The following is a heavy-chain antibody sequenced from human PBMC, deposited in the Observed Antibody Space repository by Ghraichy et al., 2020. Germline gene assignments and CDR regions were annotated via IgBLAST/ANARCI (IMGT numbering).Heavy chain of an antibody. CDR3: ARVEYGSGNHFDY. Sequence: GGSLRRSCAASGFTVSNNYMTWVRQAPGKGLEWVSIIYSGGSTYYADSVKGRFTISRDNSKNTLYLQMNSLRAEDTAVYYCARVEYGSGNHFDYWGQGTLVTVSS. V-gene: IGHV3-66*01. D-gene: IGHD3-10*01. J-gene: IGHJ4*02. CDR2: IYSGGST. CDR1: GFTVSNNY.